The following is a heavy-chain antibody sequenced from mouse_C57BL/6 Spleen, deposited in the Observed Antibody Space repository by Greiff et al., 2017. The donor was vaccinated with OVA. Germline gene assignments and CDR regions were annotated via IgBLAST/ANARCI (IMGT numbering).Heavy chain of an antibody. CDR1: GYTFTGYW. Sequence: VQLHQPGAELVKPGASVKLSCKASGYTFTGYWIEWVKQRPGPGLEWIGEIFPGSGSTNYNEKFKGKATLTADKSSNTAYMQLSSLTTEDSAIYYSTRENITTRARAMDDWGQGTSVTVSS. CDR3: TRENITTRARAMDD. V-gene: IGHV1-9*01. CDR2: IFPGSGST. D-gene: IGHD1-2*01. J-gene: IGHJ4*01.